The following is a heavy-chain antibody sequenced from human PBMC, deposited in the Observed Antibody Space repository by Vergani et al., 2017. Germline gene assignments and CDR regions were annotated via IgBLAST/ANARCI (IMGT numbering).Heavy chain of an antibody. J-gene: IGHJ6*02. V-gene: IGHV1-69*13. Sequence: QVQLVQSGAEVKKPGSSVTVSCKASGGTFSSYAISWVRQAPGQGLEWMGRIIPIFGTANYAQKFQGRVTITADESTRTAYMELSSLISEDTAVYYCARDRGYCSGRSCYSGYYYYYGMDVWGQETTVTVSS. D-gene: IGHD2-15*01. CDR1: GGTFSSYA. CDR2: IIPIFGTA. CDR3: ARDRGYCSGRSCYSGYYYYYGMDV.